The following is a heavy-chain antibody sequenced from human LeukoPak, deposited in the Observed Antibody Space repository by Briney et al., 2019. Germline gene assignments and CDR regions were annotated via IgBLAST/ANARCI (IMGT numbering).Heavy chain of an antibody. CDR2: ISYDGSNK. D-gene: IGHD3-10*01. CDR3: AKGSWSRGSGSYYNQLDY. CDR1: GFTFSSYA. Sequence: GGSLRLSCAASGFTFSSYAMHWVRQAPGKGLEWVAVISYDGSNKYYADSVKGRFTISRDNSKNTLYLQMNSLRAEDTAVYYCAKGSWSRGSGSYYNQLDYWGQGTLVTVSS. J-gene: IGHJ4*02. V-gene: IGHV3-30*04.